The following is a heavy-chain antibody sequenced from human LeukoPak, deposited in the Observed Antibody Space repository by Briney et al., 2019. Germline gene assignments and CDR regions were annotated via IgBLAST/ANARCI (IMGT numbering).Heavy chain of an antibody. CDR3: ARTKIVLRYFDWFDP. V-gene: IGHV1-46*01. CDR1: GYTFTSYY. Sequence: ASVKVSCKPSGYTFTSYYMHWVRQAPGQGLEWMGIINPSGGSTSYAQKFQGRVTMTRDTSTSTVYMELSSLRSEDTAVYYCARTKIVLRYFDWFDPWGQGTLVTVSS. CDR2: INPSGGST. D-gene: IGHD3-9*01. J-gene: IGHJ5*02.